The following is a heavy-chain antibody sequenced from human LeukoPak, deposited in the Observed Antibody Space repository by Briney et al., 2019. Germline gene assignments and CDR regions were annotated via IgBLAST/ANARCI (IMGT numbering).Heavy chain of an antibody. CDR1: GGSISSGGYY. D-gene: IGHD3-22*01. J-gene: IGHJ4*02. Sequence: PSQTLSLTCTVSGGSISSGGYYWSWIRQHPGKGLEWIGYIYYSGSTYYNPSLKSRVTISVDTSKNQFSLKLSSVTAADTAVYYWARDSASGVYYYYGGQETLVTVSA. CDR2: IYYSGST. CDR3: ARDSASGVYYYY. V-gene: IGHV4-31*03.